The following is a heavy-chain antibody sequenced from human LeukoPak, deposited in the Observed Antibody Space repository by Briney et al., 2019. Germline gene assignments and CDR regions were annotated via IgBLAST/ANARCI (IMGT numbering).Heavy chain of an antibody. V-gene: IGHV3-48*04. CDR2: ISSSSSSI. D-gene: IGHD5-18*01. CDR3: AKTRGYSYGYSDC. J-gene: IGHJ4*02. CDR1: GFTFSSYS. Sequence: PGGSLRLSCAASGFTFSSYSMNWVRQAPGKGLEWVSYISSSSSSIYYADSVKGRFTISRDNARNSLYLQMNSLRAEDTAVYYCAKTRGYSYGYSDCWGQGALVTVSS.